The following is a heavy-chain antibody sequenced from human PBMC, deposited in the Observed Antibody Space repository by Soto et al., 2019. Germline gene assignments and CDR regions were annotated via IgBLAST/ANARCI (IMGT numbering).Heavy chain of an antibody. D-gene: IGHD5-18*01. Sequence: SETLSLTCTVSGASISSSYWSWIRQPPGKGLEWIGYIYNSGSTTYNPSLKSRVTISVDTSKNQFSLKLSSVTAADTAVYYCARRYSYGHFDYWGQGTLVTVSS. V-gene: IGHV4-59*08. CDR2: IYNSGST. CDR3: ARRYSYGHFDY. J-gene: IGHJ4*02. CDR1: GASISSSY.